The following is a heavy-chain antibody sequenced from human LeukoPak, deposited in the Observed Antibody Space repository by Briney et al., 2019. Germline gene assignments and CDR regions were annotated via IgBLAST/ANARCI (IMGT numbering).Heavy chain of an antibody. CDR1: GGTFSSYA. J-gene: IGHJ6*02. Sequence: ASVKVSCKASGGTFSSYAISWVRQAPGQGLEWMGWISAYNGNTNYAQKLQGRVTMTTDTSTSTAYMELRSLRSDDTAVYYCARREYYYDSSGSLSYYYGMDVWGQGTTVTVSS. D-gene: IGHD3-22*01. CDR2: ISAYNGNT. CDR3: ARREYYYDSSGSLSYYYGMDV. V-gene: IGHV1-18*01.